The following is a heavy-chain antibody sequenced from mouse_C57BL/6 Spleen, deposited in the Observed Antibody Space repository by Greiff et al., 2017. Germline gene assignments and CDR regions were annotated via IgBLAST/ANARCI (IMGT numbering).Heavy chain of an antibody. V-gene: IGHV1-26*01. CDR1: GSTFTDYY. CDR3: ARLREKYYYGC. Sequence: VQLKQSGPELVKPGASVKISCQASGSTFTDYYMNWVKQSHGKSLEWIGDINPHNGSTSYNQKFKGKATLTVDKSSSTAYMELRSLTSEDSSVYYCARLREKYYYGCWGQCTTLTVST. CDR2: INPHNGST. J-gene: IGHJ2*01.